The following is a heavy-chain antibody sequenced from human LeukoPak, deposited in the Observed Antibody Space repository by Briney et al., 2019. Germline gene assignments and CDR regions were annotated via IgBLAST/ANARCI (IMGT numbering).Heavy chain of an antibody. CDR1: GYTFTGYY. V-gene: IGHV1-2*02. CDR3: ARDPSPFRGGYYYMDV. J-gene: IGHJ6*03. Sequence: ASVKVSCKASGYTFTGYYMHWVRQAPGQGLEWMGWINPNSGGTNYAQKFQGRVTTTRDTSISTAYMELSRLRSDDTAVYYCARDPSPFRGGYYYMDVWGKGTTVTVSS. D-gene: IGHD2-15*01. CDR2: INPNSGGT.